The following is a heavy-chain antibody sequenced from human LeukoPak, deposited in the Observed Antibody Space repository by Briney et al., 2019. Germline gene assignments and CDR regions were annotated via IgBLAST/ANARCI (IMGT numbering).Heavy chain of an antibody. CDR2: ITGNSVNT. V-gene: IGHV3-23*01. Sequence: GGSLRLSWAASGFTFSIHAMNWVRQAPGKGLEWVSVITGNSVNTFYADSVKGRFTISRDNSKNTLYMYMNSLRAEDAAVYYCVKAASGGWYDTNFDYWGQGTLVTVSS. CDR3: VKAASGGWYDTNFDY. CDR1: GFTFSIHA. J-gene: IGHJ4*02. D-gene: IGHD6-19*01.